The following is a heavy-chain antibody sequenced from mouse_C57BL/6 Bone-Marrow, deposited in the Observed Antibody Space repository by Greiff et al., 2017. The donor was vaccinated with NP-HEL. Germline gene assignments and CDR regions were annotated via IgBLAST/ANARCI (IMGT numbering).Heavy chain of an antibody. CDR1: GFTFSDYG. V-gene: IGHV5-17*01. CDR2: ISSGSSTI. D-gene: IGHD2-1*01. CDR3: ARDFYYGNYVDAMDY. J-gene: IGHJ4*01. Sequence: EVQGVESGGGLVKPGGSLKLSCAASGFTFSDYGMHWVRQAPEKGLEWVAYISSGSSTIYYADTVQGRFTISRDNAKNTLFLQMTSLRSEDTAMYYCARDFYYGNYVDAMDYWGQGTSVTVSA.